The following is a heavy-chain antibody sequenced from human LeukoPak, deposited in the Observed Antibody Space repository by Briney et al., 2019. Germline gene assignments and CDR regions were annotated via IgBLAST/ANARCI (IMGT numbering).Heavy chain of an antibody. CDR1: GFTFSSYA. Sequence: GGSLRLSCAASGFTFSSYAMNWVRQAPGKGLEWVSINSGNGGNTNYADSVKGRFTISRDNSKNTLSLQMNSLSAEDTAVYYCARGRYGGCSSGSPTLDYWGQGTLVTVSS. V-gene: IGHV3-23*01. CDR3: ARGRYGGCSSGSPTLDY. CDR2: NSGNGGNT. D-gene: IGHD5-18*01. J-gene: IGHJ4*02.